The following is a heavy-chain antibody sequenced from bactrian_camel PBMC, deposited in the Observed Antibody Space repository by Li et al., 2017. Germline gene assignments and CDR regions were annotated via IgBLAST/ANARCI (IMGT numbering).Heavy chain of an antibody. Sequence: HVQLVESGGGSVQAGGSLRLSCAVSGYTRELCMGWFRQAPGKEREGVAATVTADGSIDYADSVKGRFTISRDNAKNTVYLQMNSLKPEDTAMYYCAARGPYCYTKLSVADFTYWGQGTQVTVS. CDR1: GYTRELC. J-gene: IGHJ6*01. V-gene: IGHV3S63*01. D-gene: IGHD2*01. CDR2: TVTADGSI. CDR3: AARGPYCYTKLSVADFTY.